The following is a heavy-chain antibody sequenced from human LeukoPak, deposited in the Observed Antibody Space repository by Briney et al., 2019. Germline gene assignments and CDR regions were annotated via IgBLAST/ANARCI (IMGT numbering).Heavy chain of an antibody. CDR2: IYSGGST. D-gene: IGHD3-9*01. CDR3: ARQADVLTGYYDL. Sequence: GGSLRLSCAASGFTFSSYWMSWVRQAPGKGLEWVSVIYSGGSTYYADSVKGRFTISRDNSKNTLYLQMNIVRAEDTAVYYCARQADVLTGYYDLWGQGTLVTVSS. J-gene: IGHJ5*02. CDR1: GFTFSSYW. V-gene: IGHV3-66*04.